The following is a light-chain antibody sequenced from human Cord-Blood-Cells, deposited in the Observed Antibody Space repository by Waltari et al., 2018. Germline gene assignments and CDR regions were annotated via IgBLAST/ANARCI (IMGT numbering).Light chain of an antibody. CDR2: DVS. J-gene: IGLJ1*01. CDR1: SSDVGGYNY. V-gene: IGLV2-11*01. CDR3: CSYAGSYTYV. Sequence: QSALTQPRSVSGSPGQSVTISCTGPSSDVGGYNYVSWYKQHPGKAPKLMIYDVSKRPSGVPDRFSGSKSGNTASLTISGLQAEDEADYYCCSYAGSYTYVFGTGTKVTVL.